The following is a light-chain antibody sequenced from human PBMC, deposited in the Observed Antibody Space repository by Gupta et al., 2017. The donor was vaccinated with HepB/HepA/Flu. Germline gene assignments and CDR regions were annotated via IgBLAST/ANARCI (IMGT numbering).Light chain of an antibody. J-gene: IGLJ3*02. Sequence: QLVLTQSPSASASLGASVKLTCTLSSGHSSYAIAWHQQQPEKGPRYLMKLNSDGSHIKGDGIPDRVSGSTSAHARYLTMAGLEAEYYDASYCHTWAGVFGGGTKMTVL. V-gene: IGLV4-69*01. CDR1: SGHSSYA. CDR3: HTWAGV. CDR2: LNSDGSH.